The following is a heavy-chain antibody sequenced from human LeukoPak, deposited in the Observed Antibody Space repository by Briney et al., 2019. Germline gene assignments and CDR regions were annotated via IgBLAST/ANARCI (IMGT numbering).Heavy chain of an antibody. D-gene: IGHD2-2*01. J-gene: IGHJ3*02. CDR3: AREEDCSSTSCHVSAFDI. CDR1: GGSISSGSYY. Sequence: SQTLSLTCTVSGGSISSGSYYWSWIRQPAGKGLEWIGRIYTSGSTNYNPSLKSRVTISVDTSKNQFSLKLSSVTAADTAVYYCAREEDCSSTSCHVSAFDIWGQGTMVTVSS. V-gene: IGHV4-61*02. CDR2: IYTSGST.